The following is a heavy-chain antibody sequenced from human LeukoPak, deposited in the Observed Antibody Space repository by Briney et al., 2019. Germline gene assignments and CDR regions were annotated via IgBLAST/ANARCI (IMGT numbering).Heavy chain of an antibody. CDR3: ARETPRRGETRDGYR. D-gene: IGHD5-24*01. V-gene: IGHV3-7*01. CDR2: IKQDGSET. CDR1: GFTFSNYW. J-gene: IGHJ4*02. Sequence: GGSLRLSCAASGFTFSNYWMNWVRQAPGKGLECLANIKQDGSETYYADSVKGRFTISRDNAKNSLYLQMNSLRAEDTAVYYCARETPRRGETRDGYRWGQGTLVTVSS.